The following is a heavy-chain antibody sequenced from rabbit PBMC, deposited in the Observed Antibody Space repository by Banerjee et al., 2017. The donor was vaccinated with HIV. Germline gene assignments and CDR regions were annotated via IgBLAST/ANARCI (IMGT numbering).Heavy chain of an antibody. J-gene: IGHJ4*01. CDR2: IDIGSGDT. D-gene: IGHD6-1*01. CDR3: ARSYAGYPGYGYATAFNL. V-gene: IGHV1S40*01. CDR1: GIDFSSHYY. Sequence: QSLEESGGGLVKPGGTLTLTCKASGIDFSSHYYMCWVRQAPGKGLEWIGCIDIGSGDTYYASWAKGRFTISTTSSTTVTLQMTSLTAADTATYFCARSYAGYPGYGYATAFNLWGQGTLVTVS.